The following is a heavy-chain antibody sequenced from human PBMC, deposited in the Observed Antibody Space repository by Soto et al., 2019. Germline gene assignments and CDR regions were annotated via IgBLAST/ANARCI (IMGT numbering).Heavy chain of an antibody. D-gene: IGHD4-17*01. CDR3: ATYGDYRIYYYYGMDV. Sequence: GGSLRLSCAASGFTFSSYWMSWVRQAPGKGLEWVANIKQDGSEKYYVDSVKGRFTISRDNAKNSLYLQMNSLRAEDTAVYYCATYGDYRIYYYYGMDVWGQGTTVTVSS. CDR2: IKQDGSEK. CDR1: GFTFSSYW. V-gene: IGHV3-7*05. J-gene: IGHJ6*02.